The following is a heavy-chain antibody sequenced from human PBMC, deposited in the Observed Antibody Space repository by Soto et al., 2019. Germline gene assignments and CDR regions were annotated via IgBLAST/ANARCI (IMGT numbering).Heavy chain of an antibody. CDR1: GFSLSTSGVN. CDR2: IYGNDEE. D-gene: IGHD2-15*01. Sequence: QITLKESGPSLVKPTQTLTLTGTFSGFSLSTSGVNVGWIRQPPGKTLEWLGLIYGNDEERYSPSLESRRTIAKDPSKNQVVLTMTNMDPVDTGTYYCAHSQIKDPVEYWGQGIRVTVSS. V-gene: IGHV2-5*01. J-gene: IGHJ4*02. CDR3: AHSQIKDPVEY.